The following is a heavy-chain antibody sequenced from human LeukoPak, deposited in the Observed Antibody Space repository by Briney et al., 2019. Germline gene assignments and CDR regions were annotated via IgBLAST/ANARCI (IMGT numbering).Heavy chain of an antibody. CDR3: ARDSNVVVTPYGMDV. D-gene: IGHD2-21*02. CDR2: INPSGGYT. Sequence: GASVKVSCKASGYTFTSNYMHWVRQAPGQGVEWMGIINPSGGYTKYAQKFQGRVTMTRDTSTSTVYLELSSLRSEDTAVYYCARDSNVVVTPYGMDVWGQGTTVTVSS. J-gene: IGHJ6*02. V-gene: IGHV1-46*01. CDR1: GYTFTSNY.